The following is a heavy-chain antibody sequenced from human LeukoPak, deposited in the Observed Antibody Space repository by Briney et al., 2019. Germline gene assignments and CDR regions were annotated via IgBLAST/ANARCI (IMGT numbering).Heavy chain of an antibody. Sequence: GGSLRLSCAASGFTFSSYSMNWVRQAPGKGLEWVSSISSSSSYIYYADSVKGRFTISRDNAKNSLYLQMNSLRAEDTAVYYCARDQGNTIFGVVIDPMWAFDIWGQGTLVIVSS. V-gene: IGHV3-21*01. D-gene: IGHD3-3*01. CDR1: GFTFSSYS. CDR3: ARDQGNTIFGVVIDPMWAFDI. J-gene: IGHJ4*02. CDR2: ISSSSSYI.